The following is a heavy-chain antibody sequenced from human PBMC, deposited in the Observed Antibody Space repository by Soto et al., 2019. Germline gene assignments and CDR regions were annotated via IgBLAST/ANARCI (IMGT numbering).Heavy chain of an antibody. J-gene: IGHJ4*02. CDR3: AKANNSSCWTFDY. CDR2: ISYDGSNK. D-gene: IGHD6-19*01. Sequence: QVQLVESGGGVVQPGRSLRLSCAASGFTFSSYGMHWVRQAPGKGLEWVAVISYDGSNKYYADSVKGRFTISRDNSKNTLYLQMNSLIAEVTAVDYCAKANNSSCWTFDYWGQGTLVTVSS. CDR1: GFTFSSYG. V-gene: IGHV3-30*18.